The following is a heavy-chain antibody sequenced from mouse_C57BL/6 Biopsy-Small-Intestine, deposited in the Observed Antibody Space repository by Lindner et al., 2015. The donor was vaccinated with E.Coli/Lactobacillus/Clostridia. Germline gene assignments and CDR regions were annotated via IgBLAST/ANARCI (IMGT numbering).Heavy chain of an antibody. CDR3: SRGLRFAY. D-gene: IGHD2-2*01. CDR1: GFNVKDGY. J-gene: IGHJ3*01. V-gene: IGHV14-4*01. Sequence: VQLQESGAELVRPGASVKLSCTASGFNVKDGYIHWVKQRPEQGLEWIGWIDPENGDTEYASKFQGKATVTADTSSNTAYLQLSSLTSEDTALYYCSRGLRFAYWGQGTLVTVSA. CDR2: IDPENGDT.